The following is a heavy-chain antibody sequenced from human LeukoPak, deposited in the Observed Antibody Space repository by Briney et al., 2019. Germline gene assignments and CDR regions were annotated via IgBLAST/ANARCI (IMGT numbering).Heavy chain of an antibody. CDR1: GFTFDDYA. CDR2: IYSGGST. Sequence: GGSLRLSCAASGFTFDDYAMHWVRQAPGKGLEWVSVIYSGGSTYYADSVKGRFTISRDNSKNTLYLQMNSLRAEDTAVYYCARELAAAGYNWFDPWGQGTLVTVSS. J-gene: IGHJ5*02. V-gene: IGHV3-66*01. D-gene: IGHD6-13*01. CDR3: ARELAAAGYNWFDP.